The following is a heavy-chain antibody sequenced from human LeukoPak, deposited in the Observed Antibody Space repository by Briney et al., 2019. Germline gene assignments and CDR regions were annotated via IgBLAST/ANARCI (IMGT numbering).Heavy chain of an antibody. CDR3: AIARALYQLLSDRLYYYYYMDV. D-gene: IGHD2-2*01. J-gene: IGHJ6*03. CDR2: MNPNSGNT. Sequence: ASVKVSCKASGYTFTSYDINWVRQATGQGLEWMGWMNPNSGNTGYAQKFQGRVTMTRNTSISTAYMELSSLRSEDTAVYYCAIARALYQLLSDRLYYYYYMDVWGKGTTVTISS. V-gene: IGHV1-8*01. CDR1: GYTFTSYD.